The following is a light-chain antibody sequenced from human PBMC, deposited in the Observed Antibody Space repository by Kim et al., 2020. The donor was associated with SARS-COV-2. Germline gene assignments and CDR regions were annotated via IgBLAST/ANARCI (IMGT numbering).Light chain of an antibody. CDR1: NSNIGSNY. V-gene: IGLV1-51*01. CDR2: DND. Sequence: GQKVTISCTGRNSNIGSNYVSWYQQLPGTAPKRLIHDNDRRPSGIPDRFSCSKSGTSATLGITGLQTGDEADYYCGTWDSSLGAGVFGGGTQLTVL. CDR3: GTWDSSLGAGV. J-gene: IGLJ2*01.